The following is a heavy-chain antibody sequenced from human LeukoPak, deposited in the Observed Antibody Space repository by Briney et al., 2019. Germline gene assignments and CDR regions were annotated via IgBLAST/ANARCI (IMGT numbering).Heavy chain of an antibody. CDR1: GFTFSSYA. V-gene: IGHV3-7*01. J-gene: IGHJ3*02. CDR2: INQDGSEK. Sequence: PGGSLRLSCAASGFTFSSYAMHWVRQAPGKGLEWVANINQDGSEKNYVDSVKGRFTISRDNTKNSLYLQMNSLRAEDTAVYYCARNAFDMWGQGTMVTVSS. CDR3: ARNAFDM.